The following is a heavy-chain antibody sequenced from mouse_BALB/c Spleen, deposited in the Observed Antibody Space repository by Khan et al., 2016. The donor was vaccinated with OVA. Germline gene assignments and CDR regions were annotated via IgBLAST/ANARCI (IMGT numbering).Heavy chain of an antibody. D-gene: IGHD2-4*01. J-gene: IGHJ3*01. CDR1: GYSITSGYS. V-gene: IGHV3-1*02. CDR3: ARRDDYDGEFAY. CDR2: IHYSGST. Sequence: EVKLLESGPDLVKPSQSLSLTCTVTGYSITSGYSWHWIRQFPGNQLEWMGYIHYSGSTNYNPSLKSRISITRDTSKNQFFLQLNSVTTEDTATXYCARRDDYDGEFAYWGQGTLVTVSA.